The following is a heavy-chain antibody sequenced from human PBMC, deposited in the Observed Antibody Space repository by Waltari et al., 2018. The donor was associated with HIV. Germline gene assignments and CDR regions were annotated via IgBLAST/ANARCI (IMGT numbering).Heavy chain of an antibody. CDR1: GFIFSNYR. V-gene: IGHV3-48*04. CDR2: ISSSSSTI. CDR3: ARDQGVLGFDP. J-gene: IGHJ5*02. Sequence: EVRLVESGGGLVQPGGSLRLSCKASGFIFSNYRMNWVRQAPGKGLEWFSYISSSSSTIYYADSVTGRFTISRDNAKNSLYLQMNSLSAEDTAVYYCARDQGVLGFDPWGQGTLVTVSS. D-gene: IGHD3-10*01.